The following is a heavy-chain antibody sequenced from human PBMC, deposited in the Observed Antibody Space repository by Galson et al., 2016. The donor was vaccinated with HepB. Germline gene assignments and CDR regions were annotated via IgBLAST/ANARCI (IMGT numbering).Heavy chain of an antibody. D-gene: IGHD3-10*01. CDR3: AKESGSLWFGETDYLDF. Sequence: SLRLSCAASGFTFRSYAMGWVRQAPGKGPEWVSSITKSGGDTYYADSVKGRFTISRDNSKNTLSLQMNGLSAGDTALYYCAKESGSLWFGETDYLDFWGQGALVTVSS. CDR2: ITKSGGDT. CDR1: GFTFRSYA. V-gene: IGHV3-23*01. J-gene: IGHJ4*02.